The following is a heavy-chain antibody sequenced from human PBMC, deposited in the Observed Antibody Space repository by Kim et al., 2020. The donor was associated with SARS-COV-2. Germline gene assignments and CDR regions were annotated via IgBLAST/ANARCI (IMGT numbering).Heavy chain of an antibody. Sequence: NYNPSLKSRVTISVDTSKNQFSLKLSSVTAADTAVYYCARGGGYQHTVDYWGQGTLVTVSS. D-gene: IGHD5-12*01. J-gene: IGHJ4*02. CDR3: ARGGGYQHTVDY. V-gene: IGHV4-59*09.